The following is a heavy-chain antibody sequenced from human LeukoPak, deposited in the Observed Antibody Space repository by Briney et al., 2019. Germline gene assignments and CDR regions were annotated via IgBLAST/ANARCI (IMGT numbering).Heavy chain of an antibody. CDR2: IIPIFGTA. CDR3: ARDGPYSSSWYVSTSTDYFDY. Sequence: SVKVSCKASGGTFSSYAISWVRQAPGQGLEWMGRIIPIFGTANYAQKFQGRVTITTDESTSTAYMELSSLRSEHTAVYYCARDGPYSSSWYVSTSTDYFDYWGQGTLVTVSS. D-gene: IGHD6-13*01. J-gene: IGHJ4*02. V-gene: IGHV1-69*05. CDR1: GGTFSSYA.